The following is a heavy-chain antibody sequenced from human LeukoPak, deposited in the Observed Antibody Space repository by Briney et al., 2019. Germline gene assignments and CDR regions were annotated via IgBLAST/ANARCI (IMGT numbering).Heavy chain of an antibody. CDR2: IKQDGSEK. D-gene: IGHD3-10*01. Sequence: PGRSLRLSCAASGFTFRNYAMHWVRQAPGKGLEWVANIKQDGSEKYYVDSVKGRFTVSRDNAKNSLYLQMNSLRAEDTAVYYCARGMSTVYYYFDYWGQGTLVTVSS. CDR3: ARGMSTVYYYFDY. CDR1: GFTFRNYA. J-gene: IGHJ4*02. V-gene: IGHV3-7*01.